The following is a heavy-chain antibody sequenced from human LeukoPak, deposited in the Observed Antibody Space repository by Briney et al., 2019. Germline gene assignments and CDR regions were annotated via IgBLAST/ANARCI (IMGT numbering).Heavy chain of an antibody. CDR1: GGSISSYY. Sequence: SETLSLTCTVSGGSISSYYWSWIRQPPGKGLEWIGYIYYSGSTNYNPSLKSRVTISVDTSKNQFSLKLSSVTAADTAVYYCARSSYYDSSGYYLWGQGTLVTVSS. CDR2: IYYSGST. CDR3: ARSSYYDSSGYYL. D-gene: IGHD3-22*01. J-gene: IGHJ5*02. V-gene: IGHV4-59*01.